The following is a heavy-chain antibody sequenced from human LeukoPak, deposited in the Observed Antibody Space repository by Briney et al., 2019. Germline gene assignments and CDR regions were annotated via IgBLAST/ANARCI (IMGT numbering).Heavy chain of an antibody. CDR2: MNPYSGDR. V-gene: IGHV1-8*03. CDR3: ARTTSLTASGYDY. Sequence: ASVTVCCKTSGYTFTTYHINWVRQATGQGLEWLGWMNPYSGDRGYAQKFQGRLSITSDTSISTAYMELSSLRSDDTAVYFCARTTSLTASGYDYWGQGNLVTVSS. D-gene: IGHD4-17*01. CDR1: GYTFTTYH. J-gene: IGHJ4*02.